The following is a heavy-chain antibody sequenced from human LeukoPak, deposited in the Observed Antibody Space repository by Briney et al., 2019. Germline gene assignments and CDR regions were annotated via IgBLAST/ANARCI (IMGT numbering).Heavy chain of an antibody. CDR1: GFTFSSYA. CDR3: ARAPHSSGWYLALLD. J-gene: IGHJ4*02. D-gene: IGHD6-19*01. Sequence: PGGSLRLSCAASGFTFSSYAMHWVRQAPGKGLEHVSAISSNGGYTYYANSVRGRFTISRDNSKNTLFLQMGSLRAEDMAVYYCARAPHSSGWYLALLDWGQGALVTVSS. V-gene: IGHV3-64*01. CDR2: ISSNGGYT.